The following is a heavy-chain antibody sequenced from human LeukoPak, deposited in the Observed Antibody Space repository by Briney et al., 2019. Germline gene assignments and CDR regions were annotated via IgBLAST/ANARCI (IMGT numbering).Heavy chain of an antibody. CDR1: GYTFTGYY. J-gene: IGHJ4*02. D-gene: IGHD1-26*01. CDR2: INPNSGGT. V-gene: IGHV1-2*02. Sequence: ASVKVSCKASGYTFTGYYMHWVRQAPGQGLEWMGWINPNSGGTNYAQKFQGRVTMTRDTSISTAYMELSRLRSDDTAVYYCARVPRIVGVSIDYWGQGTLVTVSS. CDR3: ARVPRIVGVSIDY.